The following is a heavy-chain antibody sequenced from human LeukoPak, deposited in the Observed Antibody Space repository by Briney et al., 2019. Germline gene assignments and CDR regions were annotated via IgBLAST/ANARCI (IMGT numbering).Heavy chain of an antibody. CDR2: IYYSGSS. J-gene: IGHJ4*02. CDR3: AKDLPYDILTGEFDY. Sequence: SETLSLTCTVSGGSISSGGYYWSWIRQHPGKGLEWIANIYYSGSSSYNPSLESRVSISVDTSKNQFSLRLSSVTAEDTAVYYCAKDLPYDILTGEFDYWGQGTLVTVSS. D-gene: IGHD3-9*01. CDR1: GGSISSGGYY. V-gene: IGHV4-31*03.